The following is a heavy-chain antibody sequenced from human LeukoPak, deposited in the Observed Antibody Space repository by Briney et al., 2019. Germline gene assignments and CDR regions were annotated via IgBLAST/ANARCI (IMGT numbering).Heavy chain of an antibody. Sequence: GGSLRLSCAASGFTFSTYAMSWVRQAPGKGLEWVSTISDNGGSTYYADSVKGRFIISRDNSKNTLYLQMNSLRVDDTAVYYCAKPPPDSSSWLFDYWGQGTLVTVSS. J-gene: IGHJ4*02. CDR1: GFTFSTYA. D-gene: IGHD6-13*01. CDR3: AKPPPDSSSWLFDY. V-gene: IGHV3-23*01. CDR2: ISDNGGST.